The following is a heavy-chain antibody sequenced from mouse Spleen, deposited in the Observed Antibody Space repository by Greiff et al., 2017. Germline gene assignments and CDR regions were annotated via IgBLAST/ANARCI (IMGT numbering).Heavy chain of an antibody. J-gene: IGHJ4*01. CDR1: GFTFSSYA. V-gene: IGHV5-9-3*01. D-gene: IGHD2-1*01. Sequence: EVKVVESGGGLVKPGGSLKLSCAASGFTFSSYAMSWVRQTPEKRLEWVATISSGGSYTYYPDSVKGRFTISRDNAKNTLYLQMSSLRSEDTAMYYCARQGIYGNYAYYAMDYWGQGTSVTVSS. CDR2: ISSGGSYT. CDR3: ARQGIYGNYAYYAMDY.